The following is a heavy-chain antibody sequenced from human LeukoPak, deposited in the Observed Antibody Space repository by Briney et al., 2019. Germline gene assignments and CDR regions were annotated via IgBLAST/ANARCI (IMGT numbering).Heavy chain of an antibody. J-gene: IGHJ4*02. CDR3: VGGNSGGKEFDY. V-gene: IGHV4-61*01. Sequence: PSETLSLTCTVSGGSVSRGSYYWSWIRQPPGKGLEWIGYIYYSGSTNYNPSLKSRVTISVDTSKNQFSLKLSSVTAADTAVYYCVGGNSGGKEFDYWGQGTLVTVSS. D-gene: IGHD4-23*01. CDR2: IYYSGST. CDR1: GGSVSRGSYY.